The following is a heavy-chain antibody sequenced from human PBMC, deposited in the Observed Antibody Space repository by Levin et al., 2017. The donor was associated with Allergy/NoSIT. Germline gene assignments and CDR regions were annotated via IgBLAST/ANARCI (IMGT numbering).Heavy chain of an antibody. CDR3: GALWFGDLLSNYYYGMDV. D-gene: IGHD3-10*01. V-gene: IGHV3-21*01. Sequence: PGGSLRLSCAASGFTFSSYSMNWVRQAPGKGLEWVSSISSSNIYIHYADSVKGRFTISRDNAKNSLYLEMNSLRAEDTAVYYCGALWFGDLLSNYYYGMDVWGQGTTVTVSS. CDR1: GFTFSSYS. J-gene: IGHJ6*02. CDR2: ISSSNIYI.